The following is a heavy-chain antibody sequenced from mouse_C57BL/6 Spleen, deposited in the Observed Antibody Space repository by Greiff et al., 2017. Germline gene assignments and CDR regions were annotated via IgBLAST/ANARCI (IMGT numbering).Heavy chain of an antibody. D-gene: IGHD2-4*01. Sequence: EVKLVESGGGLVKPGGSLTLSCAASGFTFSSYTMSWVRQTPEKRLEWVATISGGGGNTYYPDSVKGRFTISRDNAKNTLYRQMSSLRSEDTALYCCARLYDYDGGFAYWGQGTLVTVSA. J-gene: IGHJ3*01. CDR2: ISGGGGNT. V-gene: IGHV5-9*01. CDR1: GFTFSSYT. CDR3: ARLYDYDGGFAY.